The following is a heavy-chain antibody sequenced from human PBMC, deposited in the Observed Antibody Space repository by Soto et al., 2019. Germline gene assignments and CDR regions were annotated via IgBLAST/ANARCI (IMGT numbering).Heavy chain of an antibody. V-gene: IGHV1-46*01. J-gene: IGHJ6*02. Sequence: ASVKVSCKASGYTFTSYYMHWVRQAPGQGLEWMGIINPSGGSTSYAQKFQGRVTMPRDTSTSTVYMELSSLRSEDTAVYYCARTRLNYYGMDVWGQGTTVTVSS. CDR1: GYTFTSYY. CDR2: INPSGGST. CDR3: ARTRLNYYGMDV.